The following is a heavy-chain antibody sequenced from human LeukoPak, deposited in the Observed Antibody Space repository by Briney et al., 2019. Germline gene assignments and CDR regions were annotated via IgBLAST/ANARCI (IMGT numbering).Heavy chain of an antibody. CDR2: IYTSGGS. J-gene: IGHJ5*02. D-gene: IGHD6-13*01. CDR3: ARHGDQYSSSWTSDWFDP. V-gene: IGHV4-4*07. Sequence: SETLSLTCTVSGGSIYTYYWNWIRQPVGKGLEWIGRIYTSGGSKYNPTLKSRVSMSVDTSKNQLSLGLGSVTAADAAVYYCARHGDQYSSSWTSDWFDPWGEGTLVTVSS. CDR1: GGSIYTYY.